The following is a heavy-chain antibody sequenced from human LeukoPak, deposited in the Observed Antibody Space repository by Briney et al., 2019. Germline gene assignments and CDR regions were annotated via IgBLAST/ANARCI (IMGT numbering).Heavy chain of an antibody. CDR2: IYSGGST. D-gene: IGHD2-15*01. CDR3: AKDRYCSGGSCSDGIDY. V-gene: IGHV3-66*01. CDR1: GFTVSSNY. Sequence: GGSLRLSCAASGFTVSSNYMSWVRQAPGKGLEWVSVIYSGGSTYYADSVKGRFTISRDNSKNTVYLQINTLRAEDTAVYYCAKDRYCSGGSCSDGIDYWGQGTLVTVSS. J-gene: IGHJ4*02.